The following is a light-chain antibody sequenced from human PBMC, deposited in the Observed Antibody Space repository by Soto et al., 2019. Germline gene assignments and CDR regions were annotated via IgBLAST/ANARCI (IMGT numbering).Light chain of an antibody. CDR3: SSFGSSSRLEV. V-gene: IGLV2-14*03. J-gene: IGLJ1*01. Sequence: QSALTQPASVSGSPGQSITISCTGVSSDSGGYQYVSWYQQHPGKAPKLLIYDVSNRPSGVSNRFSGSESGTTASLIISGLQADDEADYYGSSFGSSSRLEVFGTGTKVTVL. CDR2: DVS. CDR1: SSDSGGYQY.